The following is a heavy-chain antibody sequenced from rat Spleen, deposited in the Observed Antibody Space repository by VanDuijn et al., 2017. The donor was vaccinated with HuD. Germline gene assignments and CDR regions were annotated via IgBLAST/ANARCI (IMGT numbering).Heavy chain of an antibody. CDR1: GFIFSDYA. CDR2: IIYDGTST. CDR3: ARHGGLRNWFAY. D-gene: IGHD1-11*01. Sequence: EVQLVESGGGLVQPGRSLKFSCAASGFIFSDYAMAWVRQTPKKGLEWVATIIYDGTSTYYRDSVKGRFTISRDNAKNIQYLQMDSLRSEDTATYYCARHGGLRNWFAYWGQGTLVTVSS. V-gene: IGHV5-17*01. J-gene: IGHJ3*01.